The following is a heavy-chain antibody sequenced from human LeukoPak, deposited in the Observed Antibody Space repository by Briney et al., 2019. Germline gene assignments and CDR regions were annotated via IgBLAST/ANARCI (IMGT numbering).Heavy chain of an antibody. J-gene: IGHJ4*02. CDR2: IRQDGNGK. D-gene: IGHD6-13*01. V-gene: IGHV3-7*01. CDR3: ARDRRVAGDSPNDY. CDR1: GFTFNNYW. Sequence: GGSLRLSCAASGFTFNNYWMNWFRQAPGKGLEWVANIRQDGNGKFYVDSVKGRFTVSRDNAKNSLFLQMDDLRVEDTAVYYCARDRRVAGDSPNDYWGQGIVVTVSS.